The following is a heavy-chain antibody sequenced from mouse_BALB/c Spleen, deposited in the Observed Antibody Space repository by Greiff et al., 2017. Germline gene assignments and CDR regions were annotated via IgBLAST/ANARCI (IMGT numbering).Heavy chain of an antibody. CDR3: ARHGGY. Sequence: EVMLVESGGGLVKPGESLKLSCAASGFAFSSYDMSWVRQTPEKRLEWVAYISSGGGSTYYPDTVKGRFTISRDNAKNTLYLQMSSLKSEDTAMYYCARHGGYWGQGTTLTVSS. V-gene: IGHV5-12-1*01. CDR2: ISSGGGST. J-gene: IGHJ2*01. CDR1: GFAFSSYD.